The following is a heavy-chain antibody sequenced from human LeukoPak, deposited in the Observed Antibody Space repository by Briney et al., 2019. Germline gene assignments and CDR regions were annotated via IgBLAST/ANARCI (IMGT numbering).Heavy chain of an antibody. D-gene: IGHD5-18*01. CDR3: ARDLAGFGGYSYGMVDY. Sequence: SQTLSLTCAISGGSVSSNSAAWNWIRQSPSRGLEWLGRTYYRSEWHNDYAVSVKSRIIISPDTSKNQFSLQLKSVTPEDTAVYYCARDLAGFGGYSYGMVDYWGQGTLATVSS. V-gene: IGHV6-1*01. J-gene: IGHJ4*02. CDR2: TYYRSEWHN. CDR1: GGSVSSNSAA.